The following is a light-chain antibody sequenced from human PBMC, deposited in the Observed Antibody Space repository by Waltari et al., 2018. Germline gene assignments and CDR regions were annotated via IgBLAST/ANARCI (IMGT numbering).Light chain of an antibody. J-gene: IGLJ3*02. CDR2: EDN. CDR3: CSYAGSSIWV. CDR1: SSDVGSYNL. Sequence: QSALTQPASVSGSPGQSITISCTGTSSDVGSYNLVSWYQQHPGKAPKLMIYEDNKRPSGGSNRFCGSKSGNTASMTISWLQAEDEADYYCCSYAGSSIWVFGGGTKLTVL. V-gene: IGLV2-23*01.